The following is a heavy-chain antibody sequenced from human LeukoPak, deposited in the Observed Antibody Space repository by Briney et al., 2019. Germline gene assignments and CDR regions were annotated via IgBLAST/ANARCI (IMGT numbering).Heavy chain of an antibody. D-gene: IGHD3-22*01. CDR2: INHSGST. V-gene: IGHV4-34*01. CDR1: GGSFSGYY. CDR3: ARGLGDSSDYYYLGY. Sequence: SETLSLTCAVYGGSFSGYYWSWIRQPPGKGLEWIGEINHSGSTNYNPSLKSRVTISVDTSKNQFSLKLTPVTAADTAVYYCARGLGDSSDYYYLGYWGQGTLVTVSS. J-gene: IGHJ4*02.